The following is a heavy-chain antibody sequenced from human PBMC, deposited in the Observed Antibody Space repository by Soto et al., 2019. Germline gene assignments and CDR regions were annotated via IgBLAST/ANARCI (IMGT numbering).Heavy chain of an antibody. V-gene: IGHV3-9*01. J-gene: IGHJ3*02. CDR1: GFTIDDYA. CDR3: AKDLYTTTSQGAFDI. D-gene: IGHD2-2*02. CDR2: ISWNSGNI. Sequence: GGSLRLSCAASGFTIDDYAMHWVRQAPGKGLEWVSGISWNSGNIGYADSVKGRFTISRDDAKNSLYLQMNSLRAEDTALYYCAKDLYTTTSQGAFDIWGQGTMVTVSS.